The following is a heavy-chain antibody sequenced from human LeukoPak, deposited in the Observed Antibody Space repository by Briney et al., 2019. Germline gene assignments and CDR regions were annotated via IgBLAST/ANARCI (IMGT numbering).Heavy chain of an antibody. D-gene: IGHD1-26*01. CDR2: ISYDGSNK. V-gene: IGHV3-30*18. CDR3: AKSGRERGMALDY. CDR1: GFTLSSYG. Sequence: GRSLRLSCAASGFTLSSYGMHWVRQAPGKGLEWVAVISYDGSNKYYADSVKGRFTVSRDNSKNTLYMQMNSLRAEDTAVFYCAKSGRERGMALDYWGQGTLVTVSS. J-gene: IGHJ4*02.